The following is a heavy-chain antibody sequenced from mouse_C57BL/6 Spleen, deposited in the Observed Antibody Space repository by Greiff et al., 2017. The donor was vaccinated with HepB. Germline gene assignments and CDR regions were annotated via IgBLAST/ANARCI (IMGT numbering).Heavy chain of an antibody. Sequence: EVQLKESGPELVKPGDSVKISCKASGYSFTGYFMNWVMQSHGKSLEWIGRINPYNGDTFYNQKFKGKATLTVDKSSSTAHMELRSLTSEDSAVYYCARSSIYYATGDFDYWGQGTTLTVSS. CDR1: GYSFTGYF. J-gene: IGHJ2*01. CDR2: INPYNGDT. CDR3: ARSSIYYATGDFDY. V-gene: IGHV1-20*01. D-gene: IGHD2-1*01.